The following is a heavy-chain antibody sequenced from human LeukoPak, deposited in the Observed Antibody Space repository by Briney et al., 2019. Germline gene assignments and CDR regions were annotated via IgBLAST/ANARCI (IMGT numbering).Heavy chain of an antibody. CDR3: AKGGRYCSSTSCLLFDY. CDR2: ISRDSGSI. D-gene: IGHD2-2*01. J-gene: IGHJ4*02. V-gene: IGHV3-9*01. Sequence: GGSLRLSCAASGFTFDGYAMHWVRQAPGKGLEWVSGISRDSGSIGYAHSVKGRFTISRDNAKNSLYLQMNSLRAEDTALYYCAKGGRYCSSTSCLLFDYWGQGTLVTVSS. CDR1: GFTFDGYA.